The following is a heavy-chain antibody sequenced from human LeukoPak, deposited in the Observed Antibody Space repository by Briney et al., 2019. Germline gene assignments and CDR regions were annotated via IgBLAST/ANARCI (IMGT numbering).Heavy chain of an antibody. CDR2: IYYSGST. Sequence: SETLSLTCTVSGGSISSTIYYWGWIRQPPGKGLEWIGSIYYSGSTYYNASLKSPVTMSVDTSQNQLSLKLSSVTAADTAVYFCAREGYGGNYGFDYWGQGILVTVSS. J-gene: IGHJ4*02. V-gene: IGHV4-39*02. D-gene: IGHD4-23*01. CDR1: GGSISSTIYY. CDR3: AREGYGGNYGFDY.